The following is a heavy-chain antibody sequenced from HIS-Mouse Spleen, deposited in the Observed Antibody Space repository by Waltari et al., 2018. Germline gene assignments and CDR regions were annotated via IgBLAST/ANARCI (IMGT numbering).Heavy chain of an antibody. J-gene: IGHJ4*02. V-gene: IGHV3-30*18. CDR2: ISYDGSNK. Sequence: QVQLVESGGGVVQPGRSLRLSCAASGFTFSSYGLTWVRQAPGKGLEWVAVISYDGSNKYYADSVKGRFTISRDNSKNTLYLQMNSLRAEDTAVYYCAKDTSGSYSDYWGQGTLVTVSS. D-gene: IGHD1-26*01. CDR1: GFTFSSYG. CDR3: AKDTSGSYSDY.